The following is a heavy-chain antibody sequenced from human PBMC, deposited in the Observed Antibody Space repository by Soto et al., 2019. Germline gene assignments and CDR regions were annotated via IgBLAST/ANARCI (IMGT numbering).Heavy chain of an antibody. CDR2: INAGNGNT. D-gene: IGHD2-21*02. Sequence: QVQLVQSGAEEKKPGASVKVSCKASGYTFTSYPMHWVRQAPGQRLEWMGWINAGNGNTKYSQKFQGRVTITRDTSASTAYMELSSLRSEDTAVYYCARAWVVVTAPDYWGQGTLVTVCS. CDR3: ARAWVVVTAPDY. CDR1: GYTFTSYP. J-gene: IGHJ4*02. V-gene: IGHV1-3*05.